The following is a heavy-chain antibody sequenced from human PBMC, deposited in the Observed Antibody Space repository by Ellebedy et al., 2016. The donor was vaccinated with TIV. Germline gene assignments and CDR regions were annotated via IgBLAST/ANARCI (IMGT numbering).Heavy chain of an antibody. V-gene: IGHV3-11*04. D-gene: IGHD5-18*01. Sequence: GESLKISXAGSGFTFSDFYMSWIRQAPGKGLQWVSYITTSGGTIYYADSVKGRFTISRDNAKNSLYLQMNSLRAEDTAVYYCANLYMDTWGQGSLVTVSS. CDR1: GFTFSDFY. CDR2: ITTSGGTI. J-gene: IGHJ4*02. CDR3: ANLYMDT.